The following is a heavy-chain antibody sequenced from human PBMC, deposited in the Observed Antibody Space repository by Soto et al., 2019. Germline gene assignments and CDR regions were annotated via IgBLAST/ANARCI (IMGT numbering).Heavy chain of an antibody. V-gene: IGHV3-43*01. CDR2: ISWDGGST. J-gene: IGHJ4*02. CDR1: GFTFDDYT. CDR3: AKDMVDGYCSGGSCYGQGWFDY. D-gene: IGHD2-15*01. Sequence: GGSLRLSCAASGFTFDDYTMHWVRQAPGKGLEWVSLISWDGGSTYYADSVKGRFTISRDNSKNSLYLQMNSLRTEDTALYYCAKDMVDGYCSGGSCYGQGWFDYWGQGTLVTVSS.